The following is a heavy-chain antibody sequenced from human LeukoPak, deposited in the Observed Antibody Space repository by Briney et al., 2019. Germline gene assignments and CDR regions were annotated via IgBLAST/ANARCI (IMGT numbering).Heavy chain of an antibody. J-gene: IGHJ4*02. CDR2: INPSGGST. CDR1: GYTFTSYY. CDR3: ARLGGYYYDSSGSFDY. Sequence: ASVKVSCKASGYTFTSYYMHWVRQAPVQGLEWMGIINPSGGSTSYAQKFQGRVTMTRDMSTSTVYMELSSLRSEDTAVYYCARLGGYYYDSSGSFDYWGQGTLVTVSS. V-gene: IGHV1-46*01. D-gene: IGHD3-22*01.